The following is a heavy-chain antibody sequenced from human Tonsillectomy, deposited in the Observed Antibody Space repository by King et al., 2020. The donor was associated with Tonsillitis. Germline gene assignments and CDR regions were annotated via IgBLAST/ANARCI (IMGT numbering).Heavy chain of an antibody. Sequence: VQLQESGPGLVKPSETLSLTCTVSGGSISNYYWSWIRQSQGKGLEWIGYVYYNGATKYNPSLGSRVTISSDTSKKEISLKLRSVTAADTAVYYCARDYGEGTYYGRPWWDWGQGTLGSVSS. CDR3: ARDYGEGTYYGRPWWD. J-gene: IGHJ4*02. D-gene: IGHD3-10*01. V-gene: IGHV4-59*01. CDR2: VYYNGAT. CDR1: GGSISNYY.